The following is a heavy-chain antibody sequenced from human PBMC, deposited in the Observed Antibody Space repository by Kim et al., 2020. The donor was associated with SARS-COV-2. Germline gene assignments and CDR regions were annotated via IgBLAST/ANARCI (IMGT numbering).Heavy chain of an antibody. CDR2: ISSSSSYT. CDR3: ARGEEIVVVPAAPDY. CDR1: GFTFSDYY. Sequence: GGSLRLSCAASGFTFSDYYMSWIRQAPGKGLEWVSYISSSSSYTNYADSVKGRFTISRDNAKNSLYLQMNSLRAEDTAVYYCARGEEIVVVPAAPDYWGQGTLVTVSS. V-gene: IGHV3-11*05. D-gene: IGHD2-2*01. J-gene: IGHJ4*02.